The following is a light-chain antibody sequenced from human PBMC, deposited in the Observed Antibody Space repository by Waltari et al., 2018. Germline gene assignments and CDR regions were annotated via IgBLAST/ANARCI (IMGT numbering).Light chain of an antibody. CDR1: KLREYY. CDR2: QDT. Sequence: SYELTQPPSVSVSRGQTASITCPGDKLREYYADWYQQKPSQSPVLVIYQDTKRPSGIPERFSGSNSGNTATLTISGTQAMDEADYYCQTWDRGTELVFGGGTSLTVL. V-gene: IGLV3-1*01. CDR3: QTWDRGTELV. J-gene: IGLJ2*01.